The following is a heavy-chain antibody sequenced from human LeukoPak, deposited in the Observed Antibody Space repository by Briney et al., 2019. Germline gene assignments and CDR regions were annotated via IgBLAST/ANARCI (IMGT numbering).Heavy chain of an antibody. CDR2: ISSSSTI. V-gene: IGHV3-69-1*01. CDR3: ARAADIVVVPAATQWYFQH. Sequence: GGSLRLSCAASGFTFSDYYMNWVRQAPGKGLEWVSSISSSSTIYYADSVKGRFTISRDNAKNSLYLQMNSLRAEDTAVYYCARAADIVVVPAATQWYFQHWGQGTLVTVSS. J-gene: IGHJ1*01. CDR1: GFTFSDYY. D-gene: IGHD2-2*01.